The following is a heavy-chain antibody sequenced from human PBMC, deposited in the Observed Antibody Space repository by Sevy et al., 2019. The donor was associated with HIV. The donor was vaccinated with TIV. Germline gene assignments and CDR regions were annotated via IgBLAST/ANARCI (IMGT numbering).Heavy chain of an antibody. J-gene: IGHJ4*02. D-gene: IGHD4-17*01. V-gene: IGHV4-30-4*01. CDR3: AREARGDYGDFFDY. Sequence: SETLSLTCTVSGGSISSGDYYWSWIRQPPGKGLEWIGYIYYSGSTYYNPSLKSRVTISVDTSKNQFSLKLGSVTAADTAVYYCAREARGDYGDFFDYWGQGTLVTVSS. CDR2: IYYSGST. CDR1: GGSISSGDYY.